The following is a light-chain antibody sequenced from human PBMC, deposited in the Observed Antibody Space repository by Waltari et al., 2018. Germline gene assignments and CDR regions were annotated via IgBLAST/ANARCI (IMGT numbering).Light chain of an antibody. Sequence: QSVLTQPPSVYGTPGQRVTISCSGRSSNIGITTVSWVLQFPGTAPKLLIYANDWRPTGVPDRFPGTKSSTSASLAISALESEDDATYYCAAWDDSLNGWLFGGGTKLTGL. CDR2: AND. CDR1: SSNIGITT. V-gene: IGLV1-44*01. CDR3: AAWDDSLNGWL. J-gene: IGLJ2*01.